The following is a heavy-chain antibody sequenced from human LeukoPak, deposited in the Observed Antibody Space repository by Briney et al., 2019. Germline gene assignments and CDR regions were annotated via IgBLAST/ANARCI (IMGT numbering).Heavy chain of an antibody. CDR3: ARYVGKYSYGYGDLDY. Sequence: PGGSLRLSCAASGFTFSTHAITWVRQPPGNGPGWVSSISGTGASAYYADTVERRFTISRDSSKNTIYLQMNSLRAEDTAVYYCARYVGKYSYGYGDLDYWGQGILVTVSS. V-gene: IGHV3-23*01. CDR2: ISGTGASA. D-gene: IGHD5-18*01. J-gene: IGHJ4*02. CDR1: GFTFSTHA.